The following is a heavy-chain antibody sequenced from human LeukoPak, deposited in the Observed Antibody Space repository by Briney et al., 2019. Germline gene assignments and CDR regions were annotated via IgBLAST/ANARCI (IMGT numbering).Heavy chain of an antibody. CDR1: GFSFISYG. Sequence: GGSLRLSCVASGFSFISYGMHWVRQAPGKGLEWVGVISDDGRRKDYADSVKGRFTISRDNSKDTLYLQMNSLRAEDTAEYYCAKRPSDYGDYVSYFDYWGQGTLVTVSS. CDR3: AKRPSDYGDYVSYFDY. J-gene: IGHJ4*02. CDR2: ISDDGRRK. V-gene: IGHV3-30*18. D-gene: IGHD4-17*01.